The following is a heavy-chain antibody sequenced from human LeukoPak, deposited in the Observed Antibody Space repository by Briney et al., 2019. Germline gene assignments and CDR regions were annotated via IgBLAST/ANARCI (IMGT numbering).Heavy chain of an antibody. V-gene: IGHV4-61*02. Sequence: SQTLSLTCTVSGGSISSGSYYWSWIRQPAGKGLEWLGRIYTTGSTNYNPSLKSRVSISVDTSKNLFSLKLSSVTAADTAVYYCAREVGATEGYYYYYYMDVWGKGTTVTVSS. CDR2: IYTTGST. CDR3: AREVGATEGYYYYYYMDV. J-gene: IGHJ6*03. D-gene: IGHD1-26*01. CDR1: GGSISSGSYY.